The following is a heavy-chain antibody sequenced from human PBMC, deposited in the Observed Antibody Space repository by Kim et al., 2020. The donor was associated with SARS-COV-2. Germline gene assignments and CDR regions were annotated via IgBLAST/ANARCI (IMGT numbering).Heavy chain of an antibody. J-gene: IGHJ6*02. CDR2: IRGKAYGGTK. Sequence: GGSLRLSCTASGFTFGDFALSWVPQAPGKGLEWVGFIRGKAYGGTKEYAASLKGRFTTSRDDSTSIAYLQMNSLKTEDTAVYYCSRVYTGSMDVWGQGTTVTVSS. CDR3: SRVYTGSMDV. V-gene: IGHV3-49*04. D-gene: IGHD2-2*02. CDR1: GFTFGDFA.